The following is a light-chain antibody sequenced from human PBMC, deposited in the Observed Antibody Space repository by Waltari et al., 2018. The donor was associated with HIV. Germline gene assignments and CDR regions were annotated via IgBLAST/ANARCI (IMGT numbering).Light chain of an antibody. Sequence: QSALTQPASVSGSPGQSITISCTGSSSDVGNYNLVSWYQQHPGKAPKLMIYEGINRPSGVSDRFSGSKSGNTASLTISGLQAEDEADYYCCSYAGSSNWVFGGGTKLTVL. CDR2: EGI. CDR1: SSDVGNYNL. J-gene: IGLJ3*02. V-gene: IGLV2-23*01. CDR3: CSYAGSSNWV.